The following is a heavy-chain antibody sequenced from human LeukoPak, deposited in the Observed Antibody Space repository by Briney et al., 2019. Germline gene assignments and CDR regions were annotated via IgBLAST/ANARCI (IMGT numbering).Heavy chain of an antibody. Sequence: PGESLRLSCAASGFTFSNAWMSWVRQAPGKGLEWVGRIKSKTDGGTTDYAAPVKGRFTISRDDSKNTLYLQMNSLKTEVTAVYYCTTYSEAGNYYDSKSWFDPWGQGTLVTVSS. CDR3: TTYSEAGNYYDSKSWFDP. CDR2: IKSKTDGGTT. J-gene: IGHJ5*02. CDR1: GFTFSNAW. V-gene: IGHV3-15*01. D-gene: IGHD3-22*01.